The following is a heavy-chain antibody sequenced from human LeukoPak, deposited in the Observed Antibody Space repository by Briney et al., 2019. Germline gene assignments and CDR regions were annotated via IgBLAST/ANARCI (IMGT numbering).Heavy chain of an antibody. V-gene: IGHV3-48*02. J-gene: IGHJ4*02. CDR1: GFTFSTYS. CDR3: ARNLYDFLTGFAS. CDR2: IRSSSSII. D-gene: IGHD3-9*01. Sequence: GGSLRLSCAASGFTFSTYSMNWVRQSPGKGLEWVSYIRSSSSIIHYADSVKGRFTISRDNAKSSLYLQMNSLRDEDTAVYYWARNLYDFLTGFASWGQGTLVTVST.